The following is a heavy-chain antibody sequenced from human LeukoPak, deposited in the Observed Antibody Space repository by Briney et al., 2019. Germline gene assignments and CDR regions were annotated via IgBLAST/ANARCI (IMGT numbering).Heavy chain of an antibody. V-gene: IGHV3-73*01. CDR2: IRSKANSYAT. CDR1: GFTYSGSA. D-gene: IGHD6-19*01. CDR3: TSDTYSSGWLFDY. Sequence: PGGSLRLSCAASGFTYSGSAMHWVRQASGKGLEWVGRIRSKANSYATAYAASVKGRFTISRDDSKNTAYLQMNSLKTEDTAVYYCTSDTYSSGWLFDYWGQGTLVTVSS. J-gene: IGHJ4*02.